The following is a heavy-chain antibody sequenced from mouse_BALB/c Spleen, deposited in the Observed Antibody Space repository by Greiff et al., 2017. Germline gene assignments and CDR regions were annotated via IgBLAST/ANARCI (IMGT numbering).Heavy chain of an antibody. CDR1: GFTFSSYG. CDR2: INSNGGST. J-gene: IGHJ3*01. D-gene: IGHD2-1*01. Sequence: EVQLVESGGGLVQPGGSLKLSCAASGFTFSSYGMSWVRQTPDKRLELVATINSNGGSTYYPDSVKGRFTISRDNAKNTLYLQMSSLKSEDTAMYYCARAYGNYFAYWGQGTLVTVSA. CDR3: ARAYGNYFAY. V-gene: IGHV5-6-3*01.